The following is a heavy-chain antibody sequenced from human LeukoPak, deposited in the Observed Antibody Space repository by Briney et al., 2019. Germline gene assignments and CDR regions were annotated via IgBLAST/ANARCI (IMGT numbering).Heavy chain of an antibody. CDR2: IWYDGSNK. D-gene: IGHD1-26*01. Sequence: GGSLRLSCAASGFTFSSYGMHWVRQAPGKELEWVAVIWYDGSNKYYADSVKGRFIISRDNSKNTLYLQMNSLRAEDTAMYYCARELGRVGAFDIWGQGTMVTVSS. CDR1: GFTFSSYG. J-gene: IGHJ3*02. V-gene: IGHV3-33*01. CDR3: ARELGRVGAFDI.